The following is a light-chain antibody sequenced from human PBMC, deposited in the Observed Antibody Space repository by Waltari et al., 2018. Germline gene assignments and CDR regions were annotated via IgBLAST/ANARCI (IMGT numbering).Light chain of an antibody. CDR3: QQYYSTPPT. V-gene: IGKV4-1*01. CDR1: QSVLYSSNNKNY. CDR2: WAS. J-gene: IGKJ3*01. Sequence: DIVMTQSPASLAVSLGERATINCKSSQSVLYSSNNKNYLAWYQQKPGQPPKLLIYWASTSESGVPDRFSGSGSGTDFTLTISSLQAEDVAVYYCQQYYSTPPTFGPGTKVDIK.